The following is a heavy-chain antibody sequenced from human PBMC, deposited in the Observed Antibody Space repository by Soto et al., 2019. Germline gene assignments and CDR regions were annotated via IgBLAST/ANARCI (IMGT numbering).Heavy chain of an antibody. CDR3: ARDSGYGSGASVNHYLDY. Sequence: SETLSLTCTVSGGSISSYYWSWIRQPAGKGLEWIGRIYTSGNTNYNPSLKSRVTMSVDTSKNQFSLKLSSVTAEDTAVYYCARDSGYGSGASVNHYLDYWGHGTLVTVS. D-gene: IGHD3-10*01. CDR2: IYTSGNT. CDR1: GGSISSYY. V-gene: IGHV4-4*07. J-gene: IGHJ4*01.